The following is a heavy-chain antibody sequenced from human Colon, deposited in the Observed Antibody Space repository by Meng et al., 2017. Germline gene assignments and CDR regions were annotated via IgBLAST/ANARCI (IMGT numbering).Heavy chain of an antibody. D-gene: IGHD3-9*01. Sequence: QVQRRPWGAGLLKPSETLSLTCAVYGGSFSDSYLTWIRQPPGKGLEWVGEIHPSGSTYYSPSLQSRVTITLDTSKNQFSLTLSSMTAADTAVYYCARGVDWAKSGNFWGQGTLVTVSS. V-gene: IGHV4-34*01. CDR2: IHPSGST. J-gene: IGHJ4*02. CDR1: GGSFSDSY. CDR3: ARGVDWAKSGNF.